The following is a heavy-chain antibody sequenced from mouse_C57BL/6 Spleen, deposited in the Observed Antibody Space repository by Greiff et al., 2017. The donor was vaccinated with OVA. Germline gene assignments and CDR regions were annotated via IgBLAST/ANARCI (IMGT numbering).Heavy chain of an antibody. J-gene: IGHJ2*01. CDR3: TRITTVVATNFDY. V-gene: IGHV1-15*01. CDR1: GYTFTDYE. Sequence: VQLVESGAELVRPGASVTLSCKASGYTFTDYEMHWVKQTPVHGLEWIGAIDPETGGTAYNQKFKGKAILTADKSSSTAYMELRSLTSEDSAVYYCTRITTVVATNFDYWGQGTTLTVSS. D-gene: IGHD1-1*01. CDR2: IDPETGGT.